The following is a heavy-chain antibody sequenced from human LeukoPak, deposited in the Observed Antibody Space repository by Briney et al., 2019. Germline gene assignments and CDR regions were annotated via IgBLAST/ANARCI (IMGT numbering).Heavy chain of an antibody. CDR3: ARDRGIAAAGIYFDY. V-gene: IGHV6-1*01. Sequence: SQTLSLTRDISGDSVSASSVGWSWIRQSPSRGLEWLGRTYYRSKWYNDSAESVRSRIIINPDTSKNQFSLQLKSVTAEDTAVYYCARDRGIAAAGIYFDYWGPGTLVTVSS. J-gene: IGHJ4*02. D-gene: IGHD6-13*01. CDR2: TYYRSKWYN. CDR1: GDSVSASSVG.